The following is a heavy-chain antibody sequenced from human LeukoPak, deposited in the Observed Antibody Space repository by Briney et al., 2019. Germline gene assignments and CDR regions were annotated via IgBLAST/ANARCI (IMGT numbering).Heavy chain of an antibody. CDR3: TRRLDE. Sequence: GGSLRLSCAASGFTFSSYAMHWVRQAPGKGLEWVAVISYDGSNKYYADSVKGRFTISRDNSKNTLYLQMNSLRAEDTAVYYCTRRLDEWGQGTLVTVSS. J-gene: IGHJ4*02. V-gene: IGHV3-30-3*01. CDR2: ISYDGSNK. D-gene: IGHD3-16*01. CDR1: GFTFSSYA.